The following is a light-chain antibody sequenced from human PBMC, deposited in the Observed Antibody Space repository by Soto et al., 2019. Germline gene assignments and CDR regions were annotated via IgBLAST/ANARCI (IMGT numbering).Light chain of an antibody. CDR1: QSVSSSY. J-gene: IGKJ4*01. V-gene: IGKV3-20*01. CDR2: GAS. Sequence: EIVLTQSPGTLSVSPGERATLSCRASQSVSSSYLAWYQQKPDRAPRLLIYGASSRATGITDRFSGSGSGTDFTLTISRLEPEDFAVYYCHQYDSSPLTFGGGTNVEIK. CDR3: HQYDSSPLT.